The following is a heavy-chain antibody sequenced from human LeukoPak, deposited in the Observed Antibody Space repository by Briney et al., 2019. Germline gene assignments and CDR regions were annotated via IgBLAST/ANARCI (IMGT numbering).Heavy chain of an antibody. CDR1: GFTFSGSS. D-gene: IGHD2-2*01. Sequence: GGSLRLSCAASGFTFSGSSIHWVRQASGKGLEWVGRIRSKASSYATAHSASVKGRFTISRDDSKNTAYLQMNSLKTEDTAVYYCTRYCSSTSCSPEAAFDIWGQGTMVTVSS. J-gene: IGHJ3*02. V-gene: IGHV3-73*01. CDR2: IRSKASSYAT. CDR3: TRYCSSTSCSPEAAFDI.